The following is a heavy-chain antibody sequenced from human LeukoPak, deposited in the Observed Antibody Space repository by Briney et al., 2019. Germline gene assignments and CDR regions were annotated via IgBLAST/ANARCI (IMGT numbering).Heavy chain of an antibody. Sequence: GGSLRLSCAASGFTFSGYWMSWVRQAPGKGLEWVANIKQDGSDQYYVDSVKGRFTISRDNAKNSLFLQLNSLRAEDTAVYYCARKRRDGYSYDYFDYWGQGTLVTVSS. J-gene: IGHJ4*02. CDR1: GFTFSGYW. V-gene: IGHV3-7*05. D-gene: IGHD5-24*01. CDR2: IKQDGSDQ. CDR3: ARKRRDGYSYDYFDY.